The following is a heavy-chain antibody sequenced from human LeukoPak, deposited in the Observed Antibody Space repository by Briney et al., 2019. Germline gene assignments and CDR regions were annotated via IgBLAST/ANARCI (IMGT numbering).Heavy chain of an antibody. Sequence: ASVKVSCKASGYTFTAYYIHWVRQAPGQGLEWMGWINPNSGDTNYTQKFRGRVTMTRDTSINTAYMELSRLTSDDTAVFYCAIETFFDYWTGYFEPHFDHWGQGTLITVSS. CDR2: INPNSGDT. CDR3: AIETFFDYWTGYFEPHFDH. CDR1: GYTFTAYY. V-gene: IGHV1-2*02. J-gene: IGHJ4*02. D-gene: IGHD3-3*01.